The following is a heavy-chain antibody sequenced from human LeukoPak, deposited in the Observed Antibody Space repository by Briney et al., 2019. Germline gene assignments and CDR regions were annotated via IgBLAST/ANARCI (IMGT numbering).Heavy chain of an antibody. D-gene: IGHD3-22*01. CDR1: GFTFSSYG. CDR3: TREGSGYYSIWYYYYYYMDV. Sequence: GGSLRLSCAASGFTFSSYGMSWVRQAPGKGLEWVSAISGSGGSTYYADSVKGRFTISRDNSKNTLYLQMNSLKTEDTAVYYCTREGSGYYSIWYYYYYYMDVWGKGTTVTVSS. CDR2: ISGSGGST. V-gene: IGHV3-23*01. J-gene: IGHJ6*03.